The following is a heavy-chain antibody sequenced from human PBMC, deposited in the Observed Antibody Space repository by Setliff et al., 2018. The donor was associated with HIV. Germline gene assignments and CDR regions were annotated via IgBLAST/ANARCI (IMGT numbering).Heavy chain of an antibody. CDR1: GGSIRSRY. D-gene: IGHD5-18*01. CDR3: ARVPRQLLKGAAAYFDY. CDR2: IYYSGST. J-gene: IGHJ4*02. V-gene: IGHV4-59*11. Sequence: PSETLSLTCTVSGGSIRSRYWSWIREPPGRGLEWIGYIYYSGSTNYNPSLKSRVTISVDTSKNQFSLRLSSVTAADAAVYYCARVPRQLLKGAAAYFDYWGQGILVTVSS.